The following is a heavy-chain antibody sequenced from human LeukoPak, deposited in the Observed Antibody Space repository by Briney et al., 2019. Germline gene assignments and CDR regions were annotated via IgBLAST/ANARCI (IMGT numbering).Heavy chain of an antibody. V-gene: IGHV3-7*01. CDR2: IKQDGSEK. CDR1: GFTFSSYW. J-gene: IGHJ4*01. D-gene: IGHD2-15*01. CDR3: ARGYCSGGSCFFDY. Sequence: GGSLRLSCAASGFTFSSYWMSWVRQAPGKGLEWVANIKQDGSEKYYVDSVKGRFTISRDNAKNSLYLQMNSLRAEDTAVYYCARGYCSGGSCFFDYWGHGTLVTVSS.